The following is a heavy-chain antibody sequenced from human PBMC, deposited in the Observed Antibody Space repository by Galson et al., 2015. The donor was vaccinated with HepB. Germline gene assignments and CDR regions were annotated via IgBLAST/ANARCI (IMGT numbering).Heavy chain of an antibody. CDR2: ISAYNGNT. CDR3: AIRSTGIAAAGTSEIYGMDV. J-gene: IGHJ6*02. D-gene: IGHD6-13*01. CDR1: GYTFTSYG. Sequence: SVKVSCKASGYTFTSYGISWVRQAPGQGLEWMGWISAYNGNTNYAQKLQGRVTMTTDTSTSTAYMELSSLRSEDTAVYYCAIRSTGIAAAGTSEIYGMDVWGQGTTVTVSS. V-gene: IGHV1-18*01.